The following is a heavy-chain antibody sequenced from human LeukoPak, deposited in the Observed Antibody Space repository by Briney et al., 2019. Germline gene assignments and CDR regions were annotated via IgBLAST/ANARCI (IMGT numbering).Heavy chain of an antibody. J-gene: IGHJ6*03. D-gene: IGHD3-22*01. CDR1: GGSISSGSYY. CDR2: IYYSGST. Sequence: SETLSLTCTVSGGSISSGSYYWSWIRQPAGKGLEWIGYIYYSGSTNHNPSLKSRVTISVDTSKNQFSLKLSSVTAADTAVYYCARSGPDSSGSYYYYYYMDVWGKGTTVTVSS. V-gene: IGHV4-61*10. CDR3: ARSGPDSSGSYYYYYYMDV.